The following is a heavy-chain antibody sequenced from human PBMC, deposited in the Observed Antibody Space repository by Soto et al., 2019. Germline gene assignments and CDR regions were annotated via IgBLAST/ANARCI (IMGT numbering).Heavy chain of an antibody. Sequence: QLQLQESGPGLVKPSETLSLTCTVSGGSISSSSYYWGWIRQPPGKGLEWIGSIYYSGSTYYNPSLKSRVTISVDTSKNQFSLKLSSVTAADTAVYYCARHKQYYYDSSGYPYFDYWGQGTLVTVSS. D-gene: IGHD3-22*01. CDR1: GGSISSSSYY. J-gene: IGHJ4*02. CDR3: ARHKQYYYDSSGYPYFDY. CDR2: IYYSGST. V-gene: IGHV4-39*01.